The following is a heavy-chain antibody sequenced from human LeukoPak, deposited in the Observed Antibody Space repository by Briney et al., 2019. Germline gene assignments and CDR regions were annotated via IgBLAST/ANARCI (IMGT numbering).Heavy chain of an antibody. CDR1: GFTFSTYV. V-gene: IGHV3-64D*06. J-gene: IGHJ4*02. CDR2: ISSNGDNT. CDR3: VRGTGY. Sequence: GGSLRLSCSASGFTFSTYVMHWVRQAPGKGLEYVSAISSNGDNTYYADSVKGRFTISRDNSKNTLYLQMSSLRADDTAVYYCVRGTGYWGQGTLVTVSS.